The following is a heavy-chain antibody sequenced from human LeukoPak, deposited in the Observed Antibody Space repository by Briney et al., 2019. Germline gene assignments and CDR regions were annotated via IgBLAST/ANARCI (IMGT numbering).Heavy chain of an antibody. J-gene: IGHJ4*02. CDR1: GGSVSSGSYY. CDR2: IYYSGST. Sequence: SETLSLTCTVSGGSVSSGSYYWSWIRQPPGKGLEWIGYIYYSGSTNYNPSLKSRVTISVDTSKNQFSLKLSSVTAADTAVYYCARGPYCSSTSCYWPFDYWGQGTLVTVSS. D-gene: IGHD2-2*01. CDR3: ARGPYCSSTSCYWPFDY. V-gene: IGHV4-61*01.